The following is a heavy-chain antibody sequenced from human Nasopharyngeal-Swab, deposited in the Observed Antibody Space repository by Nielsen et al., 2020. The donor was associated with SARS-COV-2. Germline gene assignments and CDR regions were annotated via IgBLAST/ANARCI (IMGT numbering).Heavy chain of an antibody. Sequence: GESLTISCKGSGYSFTSYWIAWVRQMPGKGLEWIGIIYPRDSDTRYSPSFQAQVTISADKSISTAYLQWSSLKASDTAMYYCVRPEGVATSFKYYFQYGMDVWGQGTMVTVPS. V-gene: IGHV5-51*01. J-gene: IGHJ6*02. CDR1: GYSFTSYW. D-gene: IGHD5-12*01. CDR3: VRPEGVATSFKYYFQYGMDV. CDR2: IYPRDSDT.